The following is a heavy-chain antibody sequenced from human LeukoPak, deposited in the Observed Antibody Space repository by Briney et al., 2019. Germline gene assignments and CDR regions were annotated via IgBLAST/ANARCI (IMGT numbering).Heavy chain of an antibody. CDR3: ARSPFRYCSSTSCYVADY. CDR2: IIPIFGTA. Sequence: SVKVSCKASGGTFSSYAISWVRQAPGQGLEWMGGIIPIFGTANYAQKFQGRVTITADESTSTAYMELSSLRSEDTAVYYCARSPFRYCSSTSCYVADYWGQGTLVTVSS. D-gene: IGHD2-2*01. CDR1: GGTFSSYA. J-gene: IGHJ4*02. V-gene: IGHV1-69*01.